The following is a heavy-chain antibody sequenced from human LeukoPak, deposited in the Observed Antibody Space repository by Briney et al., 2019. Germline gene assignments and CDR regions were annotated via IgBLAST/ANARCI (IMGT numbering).Heavy chain of an antibody. CDR1: GGSISSYY. CDR2: IYYSGST. D-gene: IGHD3-3*01. V-gene: IGHV4-59*12. J-gene: IGHJ4*02. CDR3: AREREWQLNDY. Sequence: PSETLSLTCTVSGGSISSYYWSWIRQPPGKGLGWIGYIYYSGSTNYNPSLKSRVTMSVDTSKNQFSLKLSSVTAADTAVYYCAREREWQLNDYWGQGTLVTVSS.